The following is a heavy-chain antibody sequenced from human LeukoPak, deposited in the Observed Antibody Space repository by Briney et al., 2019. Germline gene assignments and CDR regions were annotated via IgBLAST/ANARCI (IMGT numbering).Heavy chain of an antibody. CDR2: VNQSGST. V-gene: IGHV4-34*01. CDR3: ARLQTYSGYENFDY. CDR1: GGSFGDFY. J-gene: IGHJ4*02. Sequence: PSETLSLTCAVYGGSFGDFYWSWIRQTPGKGLEWIGEVNQSGSTNYNPSLKSRVTVVVDTSKNQFSLRLSSVTAADTAIYYCARLQTYSGYENFDYWGQGTLVTVSS. D-gene: IGHD5-12*01.